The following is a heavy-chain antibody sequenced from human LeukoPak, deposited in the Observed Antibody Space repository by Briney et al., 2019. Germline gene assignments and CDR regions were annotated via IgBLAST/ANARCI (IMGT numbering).Heavy chain of an antibody. CDR3: AILHHYAK. V-gene: IGHV3-23*01. Sequence: GGSPRLSCAASGFTFTSYDMNWVRQAPGKGLEWVSGISGSGDSTYYADSVRRRFTISRDNSKNTLFLQISSLRVEDTALYYCAILHHYAKWGQGTLVTVSS. CDR1: GFTFTSYD. D-gene: IGHD2-8*01. J-gene: IGHJ3*01. CDR2: ISGSGDST.